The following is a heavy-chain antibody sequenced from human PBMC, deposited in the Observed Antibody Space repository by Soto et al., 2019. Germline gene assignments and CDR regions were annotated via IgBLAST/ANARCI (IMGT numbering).Heavy chain of an antibody. CDR2: TSAYNGNT. V-gene: IGHV1-18*01. CDR3: ARDRTDYYDSSGYSAHYYGMDV. Sequence: ASVKVSCKASGYTFTSYGISWVRQAPGQGLEWMGWTSAYNGNTNYAQKLQGRVTMTTDTSTSTAYMELRSLRSDDTAVYYCARDRTDYYDSSGYSAHYYGMDVWGQGPTVTVS. CDR1: GYTFTSYG. J-gene: IGHJ6*01. D-gene: IGHD3-22*01.